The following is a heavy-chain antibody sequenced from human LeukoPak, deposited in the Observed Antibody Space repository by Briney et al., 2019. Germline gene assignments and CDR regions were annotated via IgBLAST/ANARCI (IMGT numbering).Heavy chain of an antibody. J-gene: IGHJ5*02. CDR1: GGSISSYY. CDR2: IYYSGST. CDR3: ARVKVDDYVWGSYHVNWFDP. Sequence: PSETLSLTCTVSGGSISSYYWSWIRQPPGQGLEWIGYIYYSGSTNYNPSLKSRVTISVDTSKNQFSLKLSSVTAADTAVYYCARVKVDDYVWGSYHVNWFDPWGQGTLVTVSS. D-gene: IGHD3-16*02. V-gene: IGHV4-59*01.